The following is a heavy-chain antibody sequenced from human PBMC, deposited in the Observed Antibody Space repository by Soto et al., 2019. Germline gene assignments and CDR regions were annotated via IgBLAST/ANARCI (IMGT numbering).Heavy chain of an antibody. CDR2: IHSDGTT. V-gene: IGHV3-66*01. D-gene: IGHD3-10*01. CDR1: GFTVSTMY. CDR3: ARDPFADTMLRGDY. J-gene: IGHJ4*02. Sequence: LRLSCAASGFTVSTMYMNWVRQAPGKGLEWVSIIHSDGTTYYAESVRGRFTISRDKSKNTLSLQMNSLRAEDTAVYYCARDPFADTMLRGDYWGQGTLVTVSS.